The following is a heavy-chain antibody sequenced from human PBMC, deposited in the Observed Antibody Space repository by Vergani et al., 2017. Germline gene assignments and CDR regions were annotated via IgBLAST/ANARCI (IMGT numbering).Heavy chain of an antibody. V-gene: IGHV4-39*07. CDR1: GGSISSSSYY. CDR3: ARQDGGWDSNYSVY. Sequence: QLQLQESGPGLVKPSETLSLTCTVSGGSISSSSYYWGWIRQPPGKGREWIGSIYDSGSTYYNPSRKSRVTISVDTSKTQFSLKLSSVTAADSAVYYCARQDGGWDSNYSVYWGQGTLVTVSS. D-gene: IGHD1-26*01. J-gene: IGHJ4*02. CDR2: IYDSGST.